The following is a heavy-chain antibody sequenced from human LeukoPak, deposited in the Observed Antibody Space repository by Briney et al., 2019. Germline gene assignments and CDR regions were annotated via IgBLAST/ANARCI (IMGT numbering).Heavy chain of an antibody. D-gene: IGHD6-13*01. CDR2: INPNSGGT. Sequence: ASVKVSCKASGYTFTGYYMHWVRQAPGQGLEWMGWINPNSGGTNYAQKFQGRVTMTRDTSISTAYMELSRLRSDDTAVHYCARGDSSSWYRFDYWGQGTLVTVSS. CDR3: ARGDSSSWYRFDY. CDR1: GYTFTGYY. V-gene: IGHV1-2*02. J-gene: IGHJ4*02.